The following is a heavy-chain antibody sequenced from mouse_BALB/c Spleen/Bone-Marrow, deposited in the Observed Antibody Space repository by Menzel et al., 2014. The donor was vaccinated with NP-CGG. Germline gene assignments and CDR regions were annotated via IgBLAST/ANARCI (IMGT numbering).Heavy chain of an antibody. V-gene: IGHV5-12-2*01. Sequence: EVMLVESGGGLAQPGGSLKLSCAASGFTFSSYTMSWVRQTPEKRLEWVAYISNGGGSTYYPDTVKGRFTISRDNAKNTLYLQMSSLKSEDTAMYYCARGIYYYGSSCAYWGQGTLVTVSA. CDR1: GFTFSSYT. CDR2: ISNGGGST. J-gene: IGHJ3*01. CDR3: ARGIYYYGSSCAY. D-gene: IGHD1-1*01.